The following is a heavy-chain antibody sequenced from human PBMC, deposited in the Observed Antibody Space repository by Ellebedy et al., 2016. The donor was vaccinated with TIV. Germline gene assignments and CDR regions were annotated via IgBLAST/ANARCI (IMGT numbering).Heavy chain of an antibody. CDR1: GGSISPYY. J-gene: IGHJ4*02. CDR2: VSYSGGT. D-gene: IGHD3-16*01. Sequence: MPSETLSLTCTVSGGSISPYYWSWIRQPPGKGLEWIGYVSYSGGTNYNPSLKSRVTISVDTSKNQFSLKLSSVTAADTAVYYCARGPFGPRDYDYWGQGTLVTVSS. V-gene: IGHV4-59*12. CDR3: ARGPFGPRDYDY.